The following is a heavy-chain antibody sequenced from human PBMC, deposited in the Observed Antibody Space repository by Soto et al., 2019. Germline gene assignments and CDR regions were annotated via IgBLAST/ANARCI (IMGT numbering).Heavy chain of an antibody. J-gene: IGHJ1*01. CDR1: GGSVTNYY. V-gene: IGHV4-39*01. CDR3: ARSLSTPGIA. CDR2: VHYSGNS. D-gene: IGHD1-1*01. Sequence: SETLSLTCSVSGGSVTNYYWAWIRQPPGKGLEWIGSVHYSGNSYYNPSLESRVIISVDTSNNQFFLEMTTMTAADTAMYYCARSLSTPGIACGQGTLVTVSS.